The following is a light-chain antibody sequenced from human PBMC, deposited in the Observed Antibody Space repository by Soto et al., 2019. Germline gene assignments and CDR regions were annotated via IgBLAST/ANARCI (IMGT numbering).Light chain of an antibody. J-gene: IGKJ1*01. V-gene: IGKV3-15*01. CDR1: QSIGDT. Sequence: IMVEISRAAVSVLPKGRDTLCRRASQSIGDTLAWYQQKPGQAPRLLIYGASSRVTGFPARFSGSGSGTDFTLTFSILHPDDFAVYSCRLYTHLPWTFAQGTKVDIK. CDR2: GAS. CDR3: RLYTHLPWT.